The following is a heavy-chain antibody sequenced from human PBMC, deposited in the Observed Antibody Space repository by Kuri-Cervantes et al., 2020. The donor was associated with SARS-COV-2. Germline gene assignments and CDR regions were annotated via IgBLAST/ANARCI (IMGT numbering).Heavy chain of an antibody. J-gene: IGHJ4*02. CDR1: GFTISTYG. CDR2: ISTTSSTI. CDR3: ARACYASGSYCGMDY. V-gene: IGHV3-48*02. Sequence: GESLKISCAASGFTISTYGMNWVRQAPGKGLEWVSYISTTSSTIYYADSVKGRYTTSRDNGKNSLYLQMTSLRDEDTAIYYCARACYASGSYCGMDYWGQGTLVTVSS. D-gene: IGHD3-10*01.